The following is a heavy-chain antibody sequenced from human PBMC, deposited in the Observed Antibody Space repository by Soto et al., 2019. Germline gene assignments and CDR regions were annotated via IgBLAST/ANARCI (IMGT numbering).Heavy chain of an antibody. CDR2: IWYDGSNK. J-gene: IGHJ6*03. CDR1: GFTFSSYG. CDR3: AAGLGYCSGGSCYDYYYYYMDV. V-gene: IGHV3-30*02. D-gene: IGHD2-15*01. Sequence: GGSLRLSCAASGFTFSSYGMHWVRQAPGKGLEWVAVIWYDGSNKYYADSVKGRFTISRDTSKNQFSLKLSSVTAADTAVYYCAAGLGYCSGGSCYDYYYYYMDVWGKGTTVTVSS.